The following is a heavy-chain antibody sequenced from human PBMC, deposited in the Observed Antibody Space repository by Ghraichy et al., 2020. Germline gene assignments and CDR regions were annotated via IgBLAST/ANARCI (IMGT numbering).Heavy chain of an antibody. Sequence: GGSLRLSCAASGFTFSSYWMSWVRQAPGKGLEWVANIKQDGSEKYYVDSVKGRFTISRDNAKNSLYLQMNSLRAEDTAVYYCARDLRRGIWSGSANWFDPWGQGTLVTVSS. CDR2: IKQDGSEK. J-gene: IGHJ5*02. CDR1: GFTFSSYW. D-gene: IGHD3-3*01. CDR3: ARDLRRGIWSGSANWFDP. V-gene: IGHV3-7*01.